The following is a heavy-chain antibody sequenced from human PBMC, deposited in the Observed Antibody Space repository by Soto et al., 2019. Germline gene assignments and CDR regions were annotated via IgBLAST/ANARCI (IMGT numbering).Heavy chain of an antibody. Sequence: GASVKVSCKASGGTFSSYAISWVRQAPGQGLEWMGGIIPIFGTANYAQKFQGRVTITADESTSTAYMELSSLSSEDTAVYYCAAFNYYDSSGYYAYWGQGTLVTVSS. V-gene: IGHV1-69*13. CDR1: GGTFSSYA. D-gene: IGHD3-22*01. CDR3: AAFNYYDSSGYYAY. J-gene: IGHJ4*02. CDR2: IIPIFGTA.